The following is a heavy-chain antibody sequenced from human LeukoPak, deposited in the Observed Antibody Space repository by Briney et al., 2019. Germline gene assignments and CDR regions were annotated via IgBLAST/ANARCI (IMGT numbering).Heavy chain of an antibody. CDR2: ISYDGNNR. J-gene: IGHJ4*02. Sequence: GGSLRLSCAASGFTFSSYGMHWVRQAPGKGLEWVAVISYDGNNRYSADSVKGRFTISRDNSKNTLYLQMDSLRAEDTAVYYCAKDQDIAAADYYFDYWGQGTLVTVSS. V-gene: IGHV3-30*18. CDR1: GFTFSSYG. CDR3: AKDQDIAAADYYFDY. D-gene: IGHD6-13*01.